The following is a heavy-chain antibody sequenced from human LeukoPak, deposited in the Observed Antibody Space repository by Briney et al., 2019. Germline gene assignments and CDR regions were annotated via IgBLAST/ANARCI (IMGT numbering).Heavy chain of an antibody. D-gene: IGHD3-10*01. J-gene: IGHJ5*02. Sequence: SETLSLTCTVSGGSISSYYWSWIRQPPGKGLEWFGYIYYSGSTNYNPSLKSRVTISVETSKNQFSLKLKSVTAADTAVYYCARGGYYGSGNDFRFDPWGQGTLVTVSS. V-gene: IGHV4-59*01. CDR2: IYYSGST. CDR3: ARGGYYGSGNDFRFDP. CDR1: GGSISSYY.